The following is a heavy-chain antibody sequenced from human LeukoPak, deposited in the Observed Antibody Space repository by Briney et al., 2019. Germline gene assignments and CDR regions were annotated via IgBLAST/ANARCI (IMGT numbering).Heavy chain of an antibody. CDR3: ARVPASWAATPTVDY. CDR2: IIPILGIA. V-gene: IGHV1-69*04. J-gene: IGHJ4*02. Sequence: GASVKVSCKASGGTFSSYAISWVRQAPGQGLEWMGRIIPILGIANYAQRFQGRVTITADKSTSTAYMELSSLRSEDTAVYYCARVPASWAATPTVDYWGQGTLVTVSS. CDR1: GGTFSSYA. D-gene: IGHD2-15*01.